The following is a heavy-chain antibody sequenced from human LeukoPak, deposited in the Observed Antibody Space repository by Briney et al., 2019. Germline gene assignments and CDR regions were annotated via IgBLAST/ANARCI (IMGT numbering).Heavy chain of an antibody. D-gene: IGHD3-22*01. CDR3: AKGSYDSSGYYPKSLDY. J-gene: IGHJ4*02. CDR1: GFTFSSYA. CDR2: ISGSGGST. V-gene: IGHV3-23*01. Sequence: SGGSLRLSCAASGFTFSSYAMSWVRRAPGKGLEWVSAISGSGGSTYYADSVKGRFTISRDNSKNTLYLQMNSLRAEDTAVYYCAKGSYDSSGYYPKSLDYWGQGTLVTVSS.